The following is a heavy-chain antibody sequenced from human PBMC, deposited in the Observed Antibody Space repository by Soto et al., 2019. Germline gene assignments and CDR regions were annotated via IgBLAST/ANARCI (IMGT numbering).Heavy chain of an antibody. CDR3: ARDLRDYVWGSYRKGYYYYYGMDV. D-gene: IGHD3-16*02. Sequence: ASVKVSCKTSGYTFINFGITWVRQAPGQGLEWVGKIRGYNGDTNYAPKLQGRVTITRDTSISTAYMELSRLRSDDTAVYYCARDLRDYVWGSYRKGYYYYYGMDVWGQGTTVTVSS. V-gene: IGHV1-18*04. CDR1: GYTFINFG. CDR2: IRGYNGDT. J-gene: IGHJ6*02.